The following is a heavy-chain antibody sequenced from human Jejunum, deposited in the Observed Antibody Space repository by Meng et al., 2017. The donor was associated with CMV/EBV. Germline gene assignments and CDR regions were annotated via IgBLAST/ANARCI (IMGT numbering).Heavy chain of an antibody. CDR1: GFTFSSYW. Sequence: SGFTFSSYWMHWVRQAPGKGLVWVSRINSDGRTTYYADSVKGRFTISRDNAKNTLYLQVNSLRAEDTAVYYCARGTTGGHYYVDYWGQGNLVTVSS. V-gene: IGHV3-74*01. J-gene: IGHJ4*02. D-gene: IGHD2-21*02. CDR2: INSDGRTT. CDR3: ARGTTGGHYYVDY.